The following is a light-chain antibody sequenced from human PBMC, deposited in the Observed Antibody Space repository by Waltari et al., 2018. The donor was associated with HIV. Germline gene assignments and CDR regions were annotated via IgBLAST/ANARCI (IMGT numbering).Light chain of an antibody. CDR2: DVN. CDR1: SSDVGGYNY. CDR3: SSYTSSSTLV. V-gene: IGLV2-14*03. Sequence: QSALTQPASVSGSPGQSITISCTGTSSDVGGYNYVSWYQRQPGKAPKLMIYDVNNRPSGVSNRFSGSKSGNTASLTISGLQAEDEADYYCSSYTSSSTLVFGGGTKVTVL. J-gene: IGLJ3*02.